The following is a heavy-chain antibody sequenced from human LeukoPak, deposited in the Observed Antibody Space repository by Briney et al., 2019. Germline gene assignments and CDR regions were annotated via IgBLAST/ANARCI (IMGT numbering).Heavy chain of an antibody. CDR2: ISSSSSYI. CDR3: ARVMTTVGYYYYYGMDV. J-gene: IGHJ6*02. Sequence: GGSLRLSCAASGFTLSSYSMNWVRQAPGKGLEWVSSISSSSSYIYYADSVKGRFTISRDNAKNSLYLQMNSLRAEDTAVYYCARVMTTVGYYYYYGMDVWGQGTTVTVSS. D-gene: IGHD4-11*01. CDR1: GFTLSSYS. V-gene: IGHV3-21*01.